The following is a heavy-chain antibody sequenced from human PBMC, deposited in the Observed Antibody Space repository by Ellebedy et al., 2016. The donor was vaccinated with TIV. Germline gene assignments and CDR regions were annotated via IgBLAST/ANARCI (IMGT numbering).Heavy chain of an antibody. D-gene: IGHD3-3*01. CDR2: IIPIFGTA. J-gene: IGHJ5*02. CDR3: ATQVDYDFWSGPLDP. V-gene: IGHV1-69*13. CDR1: GYTFTSYG. Sequence: SVKVSCXASGYTFTSYGISWVRQAPGQGLEWMGGIIPIFGTANYAQKFQGRVTITADESTSTAYMELSSLRSEDTAVYYCATQVDYDFWSGPLDPWGQGTLVTVSS.